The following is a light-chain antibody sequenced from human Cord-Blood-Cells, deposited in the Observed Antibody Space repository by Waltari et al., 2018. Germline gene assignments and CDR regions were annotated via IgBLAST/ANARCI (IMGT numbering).Light chain of an antibody. CDR3: QSYDSSLSGVV. J-gene: IGLJ2*01. Sequence: QSVLTPPPSVSGAPGQRVTISCTGSSSHIGAGYDVHWYQQRPGTAPKLLIYGNSNRPSGVPDRFSGSKSGTSASLAITGLQAEDEADYYCQSYDSSLSGVVFGGGTKLTVL. CDR1: SSHIGAGYD. V-gene: IGLV1-40*01. CDR2: GNS.